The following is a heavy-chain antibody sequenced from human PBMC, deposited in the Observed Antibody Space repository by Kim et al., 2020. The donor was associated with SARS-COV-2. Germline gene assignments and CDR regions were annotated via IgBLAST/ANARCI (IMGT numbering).Heavy chain of an antibody. CDR1: GFTFSSYS. CDR2: ISSSSSYI. CDR3: ARDSSYYGDYVI. V-gene: IGHV3-21*01. J-gene: IGHJ4*02. Sequence: GGSLRLSCAASGFTFSSYSMNWVRQAPGKGLEWVSSISSSSSYIYYADSVKGRFTISRDNSKNSLYLQMNSLRAEDTAVYYCARDSSYYGDYVIWGAGTLVSLSS. D-gene: IGHD4-17*01.